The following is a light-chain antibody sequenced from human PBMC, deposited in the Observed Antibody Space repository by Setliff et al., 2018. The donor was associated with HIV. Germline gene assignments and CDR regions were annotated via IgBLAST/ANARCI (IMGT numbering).Light chain of an antibody. CDR1: SGDVGRYNL. J-gene: IGLJ1*01. CDR2: QAS. V-gene: IGLV2-23*01. Sequence: QSALAQPASASGSPGQSITISCTGTSGDVGRYNLVSWYQQQPGKPPKLMIYQASKRSSGVSNRFSGSKSGNTASLTISGLQAEDEADYYCCSNTGSNTYVFGTGTKVTVL. CDR3: CSNTGSNTYV.